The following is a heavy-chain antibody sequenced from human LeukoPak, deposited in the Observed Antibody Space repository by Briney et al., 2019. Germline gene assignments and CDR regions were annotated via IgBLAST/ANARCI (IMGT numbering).Heavy chain of an antibody. CDR1: GFTFSSYG. CDR2: IWYDGSNK. Sequence: GRSLRLSCAASGFTFSSYGMHWVRQAPGKGLEWVAVIWYDGSNKYYADSVKGRFTISRDNSKNTLYLQMNSLRAEDTAVYYCARDRGDSGLRFLEWLSYYFDYWGQGTLVTVSS. J-gene: IGHJ4*02. V-gene: IGHV3-33*01. D-gene: IGHD3-3*01. CDR3: ARDRGDSGLRFLEWLSYYFDY.